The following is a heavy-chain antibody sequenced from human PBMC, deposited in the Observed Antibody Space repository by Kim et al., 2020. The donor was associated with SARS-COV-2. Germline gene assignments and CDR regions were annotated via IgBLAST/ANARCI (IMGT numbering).Heavy chain of an antibody. V-gene: IGHV3-7*03. CDR2: IKEDGSKK. J-gene: IGHJ5*02. Sequence: GGSLRLSCEASGFTFSSFWMNWVRQAPGKGLEWVANIKEDGSKKNYVDSVTGRFTISRDNAKNSVFLEMDGLRAEDTAVYYCVGSRGWILDTWGQGTLLTVS. CDR3: VGSRGWILDT. CDR1: GFTFSSFW. D-gene: IGHD6-19*01.